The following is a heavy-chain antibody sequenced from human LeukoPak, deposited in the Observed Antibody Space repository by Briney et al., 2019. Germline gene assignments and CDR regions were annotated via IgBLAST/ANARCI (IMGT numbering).Heavy chain of an antibody. CDR1: GGSISSYY. J-gene: IGHJ4*02. D-gene: IGHD1-26*01. V-gene: IGHV4-39*01. CDR2: IYYSGST. Sequence: SETLSLTCTVSGGSISSYYWGWIRQPPGKGLEGIGSIYYSGSTYYNPSLKSRGTISVDTSKNQLSLKLSSVTAADTAVYYCARSFRGAKGWFFDYWGQGTLVTVSS. CDR3: ARSFRGAKGWFFDY.